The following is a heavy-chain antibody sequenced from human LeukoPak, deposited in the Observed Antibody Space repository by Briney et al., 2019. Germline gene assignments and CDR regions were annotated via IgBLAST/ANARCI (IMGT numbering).Heavy chain of an antibody. V-gene: IGHV4-61*05. CDR2: IYYSGST. D-gene: IGHD4-17*01. CDR1: GGSISSGDYY. J-gene: IGHJ5*02. CDR3: ARGDYGDYRNWFDP. Sequence: SETLSLTCTVSGGSISSGDYYWGWIRQPPGKGLEWIGYIYYSGSTNYNPSLKSRVTISVDTSRNQFSLKLSSVTAADTAVYYCARGDYGDYRNWFDPWGQGTLVTVSS.